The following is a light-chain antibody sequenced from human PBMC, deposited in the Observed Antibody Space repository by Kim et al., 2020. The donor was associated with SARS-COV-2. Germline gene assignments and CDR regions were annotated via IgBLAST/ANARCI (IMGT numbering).Light chain of an antibody. V-gene: IGKV1-5*01. CDR1: QSISSW. CDR3: QQYKSYPWT. Sequence: ASVRDRVTITCRDSQSISSWFAWYQQKPGKAPKLRIYDSSSLESGVPSRFSGSGSGTEFTLTISSLQPYDFATYYCQQYKSYPWTFGQGTKVDIK. CDR2: DSS. J-gene: IGKJ1*01.